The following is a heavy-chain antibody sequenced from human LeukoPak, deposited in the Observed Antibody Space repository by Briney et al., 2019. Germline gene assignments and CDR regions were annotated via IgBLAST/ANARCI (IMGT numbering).Heavy chain of an antibody. V-gene: IGHV1-3*01. CDR1: GYTFTGYA. J-gene: IGHJ4*02. CDR3: ARILLSGWYYFDY. CDR2: INACNGNT. D-gene: IGHD6-19*01. Sequence: ASVKVSCKASGYTFTGYAMHWVRQAPGQRLERMGWINACNGNTKYSQKFQRRVTITRHTSASTAYMELSSLRSEDTAVYYCARILLSGWYYFDYWGQGTLVTVSS.